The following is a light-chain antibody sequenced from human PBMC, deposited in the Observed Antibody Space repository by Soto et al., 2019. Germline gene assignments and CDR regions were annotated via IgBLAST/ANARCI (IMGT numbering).Light chain of an antibody. CDR3: QQYDSYPYT. Sequence: DIQMTQSPVSLSVSVGNRVTITCRASESISTCSTWYQKKPGKAPNLLIYDASTLESGVPSSFSGSGSGTEFTLTISSLQAEDFATYCCQQYDSYPYTFGHGTKVD. J-gene: IGKJ3*01. CDR2: DAS. CDR1: ESISTC. V-gene: IGKV1-5*01.